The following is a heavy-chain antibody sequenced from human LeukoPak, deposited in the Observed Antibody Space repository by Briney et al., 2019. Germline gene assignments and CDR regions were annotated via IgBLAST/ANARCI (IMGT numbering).Heavy chain of an antibody. Sequence: SETLSLTCSVSGGSISSSNYYWGWVRQPPGKGLEWIGSINHSGSTYYNPSLKSRVTISVDTSKNQFSLKLSSVTAADTAVYYWARGPPYYFDYWGQGTLVTVSS. CDR1: GGSISSSNYY. CDR2: INHSGST. J-gene: IGHJ4*02. V-gene: IGHV4-39*07. CDR3: ARGPPYYFDY.